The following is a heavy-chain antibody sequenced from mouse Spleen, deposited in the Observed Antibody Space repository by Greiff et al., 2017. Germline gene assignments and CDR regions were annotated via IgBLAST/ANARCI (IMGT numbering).Heavy chain of an antibody. Sequence: EVKLMESEGGLVKPGGSLKLSCAASGFTFSSYAMSWVRQTPEKRLEWVATISDGGSYTYYPDNVKGRFTISRDNAKNNLYLQMSHLKSEDTAMYYCARDQGDGYPYWYFDVWGTGTTVTVSS. CDR2: ISDGGSYT. CDR3: ARDQGDGYPYWYFDV. J-gene: IGHJ1*03. D-gene: IGHD2-3*01. V-gene: IGHV5-4*01. CDR1: GFTFSSYA.